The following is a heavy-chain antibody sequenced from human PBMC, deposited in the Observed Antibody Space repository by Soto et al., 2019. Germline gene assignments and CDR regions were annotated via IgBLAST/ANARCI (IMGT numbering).Heavy chain of an antibody. CDR3: ARDRDIVVVPAAISNYYYGMDA. V-gene: IGHV1-18*01. CDR2: ISAYNGNT. Sequence: ASVKVSCKASGYTFTSYGIHWVRQAPGQRLERMGWISAYNGNTNYAQKLHGRVTMTTDTSTSTAYMELRSLRSDDTAVYYCARDRDIVVVPAAISNYYYGMDAWGRGTTVTVSS. CDR1: GYTFTSYG. J-gene: IGHJ6*02. D-gene: IGHD2-2*02.